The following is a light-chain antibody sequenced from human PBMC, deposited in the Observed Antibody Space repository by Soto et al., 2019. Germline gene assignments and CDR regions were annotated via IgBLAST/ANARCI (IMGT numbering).Light chain of an antibody. CDR1: QTVLYNSNNKNH. Sequence: DFVMTQAPDSLAVSLGERATINCKSSQTVLYNSNNKNHLGWFQQKPGHPPKLLIYGASTRASGVPDRFSGSGSGTDFTLTISSLQAEDVAVYYCQQYYSIPFTCGQGTKLEIK. V-gene: IGKV4-1*01. CDR3: QQYYSIPFT. J-gene: IGKJ2*01. CDR2: GAS.